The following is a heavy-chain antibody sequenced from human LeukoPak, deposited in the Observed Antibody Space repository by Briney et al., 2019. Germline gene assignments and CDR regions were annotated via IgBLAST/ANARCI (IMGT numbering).Heavy chain of an antibody. D-gene: IGHD6-19*01. V-gene: IGHV4-59*01. Sequence: SETLSLTCTGSVGSISSYYWSWIRQPPGKGLEWIGYIYYSGSTNYSPSLKSRLTISVDTSKNHFSLQLSSVTAADTAVYYCARGQDSGWYEYYHGMDVWGQGTTVTVSS. CDR1: VGSISSYY. CDR3: ARGQDSGWYEYYHGMDV. CDR2: IYYSGST. J-gene: IGHJ6*02.